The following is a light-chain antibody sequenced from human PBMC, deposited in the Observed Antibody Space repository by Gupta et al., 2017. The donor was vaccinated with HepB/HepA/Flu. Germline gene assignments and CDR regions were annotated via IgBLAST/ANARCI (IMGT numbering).Light chain of an antibody. CDR1: QNISNY. CDR2: AAS. CDR3: QQTYSTPFA. J-gene: IGKJ3*01. Sequence: DIQMTQSPSSLSASVGDRVTITCRASQNISNYLNWYQERPGKAPKVLIYAASTLQSGVPSSFNGSGSGTAFTLTINTLQAGDFATYFCQQTYSTPFAFGPGTKVDIK. V-gene: IGKV1-39*01.